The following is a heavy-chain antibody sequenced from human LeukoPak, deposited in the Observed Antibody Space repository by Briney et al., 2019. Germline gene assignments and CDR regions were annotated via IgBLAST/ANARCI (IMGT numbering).Heavy chain of an antibody. Sequence: GASVKVSCKASGYTFTSYYMHWVRQAPGQGLEWVGIINPSGGSTSYAQKFQGRVTMTRDTSTSTVYMELSSLRSEDTAVYYCARDPVVVVAATRGYYFDYWGQGTLVTFSS. CDR2: INPSGGST. J-gene: IGHJ4*02. CDR1: GYTFTSYY. V-gene: IGHV1-46*01. CDR3: ARDPVVVVAATRGYYFDY. D-gene: IGHD2-15*01.